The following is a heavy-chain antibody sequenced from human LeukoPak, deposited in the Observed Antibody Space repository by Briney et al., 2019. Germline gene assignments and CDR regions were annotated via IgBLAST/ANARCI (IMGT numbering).Heavy chain of an antibody. CDR1: GFIFSSYC. V-gene: IGHV3-30*02. CDR3: AKSYGTAYNWFDP. D-gene: IGHD3-16*01. J-gene: IGHJ5*02. Sequence: GRSLTLSCAAAGFIFSSYCMHWVRQAPGKGLEWVAFIRYDGSKKFYADSVKGRFTISRDNTKNTLYLQMNSVRAEDSAVYSCAKSYGTAYNWFDPWGQGTLVTVSS. CDR2: IRYDGSKK.